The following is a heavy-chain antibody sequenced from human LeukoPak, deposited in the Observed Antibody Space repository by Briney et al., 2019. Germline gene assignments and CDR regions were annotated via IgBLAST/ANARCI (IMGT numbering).Heavy chain of an antibody. CDR3: ARHDSGDSFDY. CDR1: GFTFGNYE. CDR2: ISNGAATI. D-gene: IGHD4/OR15-4a*01. J-gene: IGHJ4*02. Sequence: GGSLRLSCTASGFTFGNYEMNWVRQAPGKGLEWISYISNGAATIHYADSVKGRFTTSRDNAKNSLSLHMNSLRVEDTAVYYCARHDSGDSFDYWGQGTLVTVSS. V-gene: IGHV3-48*03.